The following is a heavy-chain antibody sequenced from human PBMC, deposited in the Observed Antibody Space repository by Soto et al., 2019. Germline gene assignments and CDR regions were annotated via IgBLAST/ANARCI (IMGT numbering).Heavy chain of an antibody. J-gene: IGHJ4*02. CDR1: GFIFSNYA. D-gene: IGHD2-21*02. CDR3: AKDSRAFCGGDCSKDY. CDR2: TSFSGGRT. V-gene: IGHV3-23*01. Sequence: GGSLRLSCAASGFIFSNYAMTWVRQGPGRGLEWVSTTSFSGGRTYYADSVKGRFTISRDNSNNTLFLQMSSLRAEDTAIYYCAKDSRAFCGGDCSKDYWGQGTLVTGSS.